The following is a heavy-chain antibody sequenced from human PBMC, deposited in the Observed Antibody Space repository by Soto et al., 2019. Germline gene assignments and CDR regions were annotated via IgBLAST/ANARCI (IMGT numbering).Heavy chain of an antibody. D-gene: IGHD1-26*01. Sequence: EVQLLESGGGLVQPGGSLRLSCAVSGFTFSSYAMRWVSQAPVKGLEWVSAISGSGGSTYYADSVKGRFTISRDNSTTTLYLQMNSLRAEDTAVYYCARRGSGSYYDYWGQGTLVTVSS. V-gene: IGHV3-23*01. CDR1: GFTFSSYA. CDR2: ISGSGGST. CDR3: ARRGSGSYYDY. J-gene: IGHJ4*02.